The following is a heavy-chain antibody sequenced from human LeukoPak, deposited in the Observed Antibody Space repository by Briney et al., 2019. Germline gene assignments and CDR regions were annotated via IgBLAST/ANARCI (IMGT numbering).Heavy chain of an antibody. Sequence: SETLSLTCTVSGGSISSNYWSWIRQPAGKGLEWIGRIYTSGSTNYSPSLKSRVTLSVDTSRNQFSLRLSSVTAADTAVYYCARDGRGYASSWYFDLWGQATLVTVSS. D-gene: IGHD6-13*01. CDR2: IYTSGST. V-gene: IGHV4-4*07. J-gene: IGHJ4*02. CDR1: GGSISSNY. CDR3: ARDGRGYASSWYFDL.